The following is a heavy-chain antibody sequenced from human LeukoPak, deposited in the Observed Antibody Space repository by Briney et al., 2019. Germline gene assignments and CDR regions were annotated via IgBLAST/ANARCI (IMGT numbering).Heavy chain of an antibody. CDR2: MNPNSGNT. J-gene: IGHJ4*02. CDR1: GYTFTSCD. D-gene: IGHD2-2*02. Sequence: ASVKVSCKASGYTFTSCDINWVRQATGQGLEWMGWMNPNSGNTGYAQKFQGRVTMTRNTSISTAYMELSSLRSEDTAVYYCARVVVAAAIPYFDYWGQGTLVTVSS. CDR3: ARVVVAAAIPYFDY. V-gene: IGHV1-8*01.